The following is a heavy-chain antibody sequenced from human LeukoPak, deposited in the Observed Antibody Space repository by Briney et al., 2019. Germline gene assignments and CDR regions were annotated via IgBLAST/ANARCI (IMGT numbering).Heavy chain of an antibody. CDR2: INHSGST. CDR1: GGSFSGYY. Sequence: SETLSLTCAVYGGSFSGYYWSWIRQPPGKGLEGIGEINHSGSTNYNPSLKSRVTISVATSKNQFSLKLSSVTAADTAVYYCARKGYEAAFDIWGQGTMVTVSS. D-gene: IGHD5-12*01. CDR3: ARKGYEAAFDI. V-gene: IGHV4-34*01. J-gene: IGHJ3*02.